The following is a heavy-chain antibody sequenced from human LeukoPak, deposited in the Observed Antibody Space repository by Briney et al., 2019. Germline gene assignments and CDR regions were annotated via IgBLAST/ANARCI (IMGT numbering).Heavy chain of an antibody. J-gene: IGHJ4*02. V-gene: IGHV1-18*01. D-gene: IGHD3/OR15-3a*01. Sequence: ASVKVSCKASGGTFSSYAISWVRRAPGQGVEWMGWISAYNGNTNYAQKLQGRVTMTTDTSTSTAYMELRSLRSDDTAVYYCAGLAEYYFDYWGQGTLVTVSS. CDR2: ISAYNGNT. CDR1: GGTFSSYA. CDR3: AGLAEYYFDY.